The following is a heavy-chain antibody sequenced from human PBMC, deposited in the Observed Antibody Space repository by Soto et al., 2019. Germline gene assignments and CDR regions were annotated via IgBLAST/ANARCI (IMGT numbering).Heavy chain of an antibody. CDR3: ARVVVVAATLRQYFQH. CDR1: GDSVSSNSAA. CDR2: TYYRSKWYN. Sequence: SQTLSLTCAISGDSVSSNSAAWNWIRQSPSRGLEWLGRTYYRSKWYNDYAVSVKRRITINPDTSKNQFSLQLNSVTPEDTAVYYCARVVVVAATLRQYFQHWGQGTLVTVS. J-gene: IGHJ1*01. D-gene: IGHD2-15*01. V-gene: IGHV6-1*01.